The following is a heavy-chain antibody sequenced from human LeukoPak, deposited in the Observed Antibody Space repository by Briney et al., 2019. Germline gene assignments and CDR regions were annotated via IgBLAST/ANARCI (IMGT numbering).Heavy chain of an antibody. Sequence: PGGSLRLSCAASGFTFSSYWMSWVRQAPGKGLEWVANIKQDGSEKYYVDSVKGRFTISRDNAKNSLYLQMNSLRAEDTAVYYCAREGEPVKGYYYYGMDVWGQGTTVAVSS. CDR1: GFTFSSYW. D-gene: IGHD1-14*01. J-gene: IGHJ6*02. CDR3: AREGEPVKGYYYYGMDV. V-gene: IGHV3-7*01. CDR2: IKQDGSEK.